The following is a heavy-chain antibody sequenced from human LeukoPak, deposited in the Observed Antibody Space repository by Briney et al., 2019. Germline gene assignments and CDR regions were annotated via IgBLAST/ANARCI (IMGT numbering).Heavy chain of an antibody. CDR1: GYTFTSYG. J-gene: IGHJ5*02. V-gene: IGHV1-18*01. Sequence: ASVKVSCKASGYTFTSYGISWVRQAPGQGLEWMGWISAYNGNTNYAQKLQGRVTMTTDTSTSTAYMELRSLRSDDTAVYYCARVPHPYYDILTGYYRNWFDPWGQGALATVSS. CDR3: ARVPHPYYDILTGYYRNWFDP. CDR2: ISAYNGNT. D-gene: IGHD3-9*01.